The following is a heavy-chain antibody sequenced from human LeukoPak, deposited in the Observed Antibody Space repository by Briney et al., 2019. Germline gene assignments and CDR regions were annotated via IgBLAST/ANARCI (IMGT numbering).Heavy chain of an antibody. J-gene: IGHJ4*02. Sequence: PGGSLRLSCAASGFTFSSNWMSWVRQAPGKGLEWVANIKQDGRENYYVDSVKGRFTISRDNAKTSLYLQMNSLRGEDTAVYYCLGGVAADYWGRGTLVTVSS. CDR1: GFTFSSNW. V-gene: IGHV3-7*01. D-gene: IGHD3-16*01. CDR2: IKQDGREN. CDR3: LGGVAADY.